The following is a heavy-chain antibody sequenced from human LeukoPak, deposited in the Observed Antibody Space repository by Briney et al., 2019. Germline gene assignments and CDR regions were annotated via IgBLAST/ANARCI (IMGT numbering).Heavy chain of an antibody. Sequence: SETLSLTCTVSGGSISSSSYYWGWVRQPPGKGLEWIGNIYYSRSTYYNPSLKSRVTMSVDTSKNQFSLKLSSVTAADTAVYYCAREEEAEDDLTFGGVIVPNWFDPWGQGTLVTVSS. V-gene: IGHV4-39*07. J-gene: IGHJ5*02. CDR1: GGSISSSSYY. D-gene: IGHD3-16*02. CDR2: IYYSRST. CDR3: AREEEAEDDLTFGGVIVPNWFDP.